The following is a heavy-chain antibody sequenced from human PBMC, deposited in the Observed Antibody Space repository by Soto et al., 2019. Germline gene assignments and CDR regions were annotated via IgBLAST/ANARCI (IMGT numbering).Heavy chain of an antibody. V-gene: IGHV1-69*12. CDR1: GGTFSSYA. J-gene: IGHJ6*02. CDR2: IIPIFGTA. Sequence: QVQLVQSGAEVKKPGSSVKVSCKASGGTFSSYAISWVRQAPGQGLEWMGGIIPIFGTANYAQKFQGRVTITAEESTSTDYVQLSSLRSAHTAVYYCARDYDFWSGYGPNGMDVWGQGTTVTVSS. D-gene: IGHD3-3*01. CDR3: ARDYDFWSGYGPNGMDV.